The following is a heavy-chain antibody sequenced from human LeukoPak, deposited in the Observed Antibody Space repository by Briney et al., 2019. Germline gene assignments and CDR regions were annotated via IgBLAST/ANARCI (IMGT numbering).Heavy chain of an antibody. CDR1: GFTFSNYA. J-gene: IGHJ3*02. CDR3: ARDIVVVVAAGDAFDI. V-gene: IGHV3-23*01. Sequence: PGGSLRLSCTASGFTFSNYAMSWVRQAPGKGLEWVSTISGSGGSTHYADSVKGRLTISRDNTKNTLYLQMKSLRAEDTAAYYCARDIVVVVAAGDAFDIWGRGIMVTVSS. D-gene: IGHD2-15*01. CDR2: ISGSGGST.